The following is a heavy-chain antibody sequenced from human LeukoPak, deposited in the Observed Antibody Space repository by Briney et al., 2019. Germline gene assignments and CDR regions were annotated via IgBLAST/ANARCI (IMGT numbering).Heavy chain of an antibody. J-gene: IGHJ5*02. CDR2: IGSKTNPYAA. CDR3: ARRGGYCTSTACYDL. Sequence: PGGSLRLSCAASGLTFSGSAVLWVRQPSGKGRDWVGRIGSKTNPYAAAYAASVKGRFTVSRDDSKNTAYLEMNSLKTEDTALYYCARRGGYCTSTACYDLWGQGTLVTVSS. D-gene: IGHD2-2*01. CDR1: GLTFSGSA. V-gene: IGHV3-73*01.